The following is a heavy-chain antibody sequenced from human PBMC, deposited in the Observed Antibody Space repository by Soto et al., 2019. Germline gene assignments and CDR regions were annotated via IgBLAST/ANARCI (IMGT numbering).Heavy chain of an antibody. J-gene: IGHJ4*02. CDR3: ARGHGRFAH. Sequence: SETLSLTCDVSGGSFTGYYWSWIRQPPGKGLEWIGEINHSGFTNYNPSLTGRVTISLDTSKSQFSLKLSSLTAADTAFYFCARGHGRFAHWGQGTLVPVSS. V-gene: IGHV4-34*01. CDR2: INHSGFT. CDR1: GGSFTGYY.